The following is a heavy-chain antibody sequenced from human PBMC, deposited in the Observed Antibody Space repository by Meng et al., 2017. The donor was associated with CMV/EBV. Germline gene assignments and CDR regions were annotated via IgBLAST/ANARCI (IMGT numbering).Heavy chain of an antibody. J-gene: IGHJ4*02. CDR1: GFTFSSYA. Sequence: ASGFTFSSYAMTWVRQAPRKGLEWVSGISASGGSTYYADSVKGRCTISRDNSKNTLYPQMNSLRAEDTAVYYCAKGVVAAADNPLDHWGQGTLVTVSS. D-gene: IGHD2-15*01. V-gene: IGHV3-23*01. CDR2: ISASGGST. CDR3: AKGVVAAADNPLDH.